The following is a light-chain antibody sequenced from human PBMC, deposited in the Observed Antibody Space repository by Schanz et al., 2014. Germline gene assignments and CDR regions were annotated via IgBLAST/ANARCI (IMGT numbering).Light chain of an antibody. J-gene: IGLJ2*01. Sequence: QSVLTQSASASASLGASVKLTCTLSSGHSNYAIAWHQQQPEKGPRHLMRVNNDGSHSKGDGIPDRFSGSSSGAERYLTISSLQSEDEADYYCQTWGTAMVIFGGGTKLTVL. CDR3: QTWGTAMVI. V-gene: IGLV4-69*01. CDR2: VNNDGSH. CDR1: SGHSNYA.